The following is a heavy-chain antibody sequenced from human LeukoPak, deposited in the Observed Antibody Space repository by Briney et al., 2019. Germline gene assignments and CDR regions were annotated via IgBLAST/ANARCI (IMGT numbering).Heavy chain of an antibody. Sequence: SETLSLTCTVSGDSISSYYWSWIRQPPGKGLEWIGYIHYSGGTNYNPSLKSRVAISTDTSKNQLSLRLSSVTAADTAVYYCARGFPPYDYVWGSYRLYYFDYWGQGTLVTVSS. CDR2: IHYSGGT. D-gene: IGHD3-16*02. V-gene: IGHV4-59*12. J-gene: IGHJ4*02. CDR1: GDSISSYY. CDR3: ARGFPPYDYVWGSYRLYYFDY.